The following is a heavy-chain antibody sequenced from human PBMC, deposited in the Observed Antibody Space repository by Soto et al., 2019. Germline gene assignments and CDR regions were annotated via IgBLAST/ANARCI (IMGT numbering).Heavy chain of an antibody. V-gene: IGHV3-30*18. J-gene: IGHJ4*02. CDR2: ISYDGSNK. CDR3: EKHLYTGSSQTDY. Sequence: GGSLRLSCVASGFTFSSHGMHWVRQAPGKGLEWVAVISYDGSNKYYADSVKGRFTISRDNSKNTLYLQMNSLRAEDTAVYYCEKHLYTGSSQTDYWGQGTLVTVSS. D-gene: IGHD1-26*01. CDR1: GFTFSSHG.